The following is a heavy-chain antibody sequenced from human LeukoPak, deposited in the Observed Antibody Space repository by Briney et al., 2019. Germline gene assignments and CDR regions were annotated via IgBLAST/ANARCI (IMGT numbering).Heavy chain of an antibody. D-gene: IGHD5-18*01. J-gene: IGHJ4*02. Sequence: GESLKISWKGSGYSFTNYWITWVRQMPGKGLEWMRRFDTSDSYTNYSPSFQGHVTISADKSITIAYLQWSSLKASDTAMYYCARTRGYSYGPPFDFWGQGTLVTVSS. CDR2: FDTSDSYT. V-gene: IGHV5-10-1*01. CDR3: ARTRGYSYGPPFDF. CDR1: GYSFTNYW.